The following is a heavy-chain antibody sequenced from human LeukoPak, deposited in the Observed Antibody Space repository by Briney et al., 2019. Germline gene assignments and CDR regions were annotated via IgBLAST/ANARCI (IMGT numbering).Heavy chain of an antibody. CDR1: GGSFSGYY. J-gene: IGHJ2*01. V-gene: IGHV4-34*01. Sequence: PSETLSLTCADHGGSFSGYYWSWIRQPPGKGLEWIGEINHSGSTNYNPSLKSRAAISVDTSKNQFSLKLSSVTAADTAVYYCARKRWTRIYDSSWYFDLWGRGTLVTVSS. D-gene: IGHD3-22*01. CDR3: ARKRWTRIYDSSWYFDL. CDR2: INHSGST.